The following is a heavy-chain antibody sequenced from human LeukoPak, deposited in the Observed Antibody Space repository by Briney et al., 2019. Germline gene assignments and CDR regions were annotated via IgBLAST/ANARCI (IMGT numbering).Heavy chain of an antibody. V-gene: IGHV1-18*01. Sequence: GASVKVSCKASGYIFTSYGISWVRQAPGQGLEWIGWIGTYNGKTKNEQKFQGRVSMTTDTSTSTAYMELSSLRSEDTAVYYCARDQRYSSYTDSFDIWGQGTMLTVSS. J-gene: IGHJ3*02. CDR3: ARDQRYSSYTDSFDI. D-gene: IGHD2-2*02. CDR2: IGTYNGKT. CDR1: GYIFTSYG.